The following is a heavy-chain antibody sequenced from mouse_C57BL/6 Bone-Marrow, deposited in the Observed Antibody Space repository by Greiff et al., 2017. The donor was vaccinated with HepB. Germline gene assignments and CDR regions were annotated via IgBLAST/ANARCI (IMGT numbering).Heavy chain of an antibody. J-gene: IGHJ3*01. CDR1: GYTFTDYY. Sequence: VQLQQSGPVLVKPGASVKMSCKASGYTFTDYYMNWVKQSHGKSLEWIGVINPYNGGTSYNQKFKGKATLTVDKSSSTAYMELNSLTSEDSAVYYCARLNYGSSPWFAYWGQGTLVTVSA. D-gene: IGHD1-1*01. CDR3: ARLNYGSSPWFAY. V-gene: IGHV1-19*01. CDR2: INPYNGGT.